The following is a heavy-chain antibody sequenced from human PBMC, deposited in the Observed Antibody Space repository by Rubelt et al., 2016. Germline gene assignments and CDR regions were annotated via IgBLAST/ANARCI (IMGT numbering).Heavy chain of an antibody. V-gene: IGHV1-18*01. J-gene: IGHJ3*02. Sequence: QVQLVQSGAEVKKPGASVKVSCKASGYTFSKYGISWVRQAPGQGLEWMGWISVNSGDTKYAQKIQGRGTMPTDTATSTAYMELTSRRSDDTAVYSCARATNWNYAFDIWGQGTMVTVSS. D-gene: IGHD1-7*01. CDR1: GYTFSKYG. CDR2: ISVNSGDT. CDR3: ARATNWNYAFDI.